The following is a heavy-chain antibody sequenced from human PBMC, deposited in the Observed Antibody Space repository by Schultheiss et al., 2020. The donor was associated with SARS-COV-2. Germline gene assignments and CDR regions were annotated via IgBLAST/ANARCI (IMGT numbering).Heavy chain of an antibody. CDR3: ARESAGEFDY. V-gene: IGHV4-34*01. CDR1: GGSFSGYY. D-gene: IGHD3-10*01. Sequence: GSLRLSCAVYGGSFSGYYWSWIRQPPGKGLEWIGEINHSGSTNYNPSLKSRVTISVDTSKNQFSLKLSSVTAADTAVYYCARESAGEFDYWGQGTLVTVSS. J-gene: IGHJ4*02. CDR2: INHSGST.